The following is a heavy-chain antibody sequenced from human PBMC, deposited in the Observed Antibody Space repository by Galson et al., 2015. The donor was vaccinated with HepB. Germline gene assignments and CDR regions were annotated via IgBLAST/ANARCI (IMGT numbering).Heavy chain of an antibody. Sequence: SLRLSCAASGFTFSSYGMHWVRQAPGKGLEWVAVIWYDGSNKYYADSVKGRFTISRDNSKNTLYLQMNSLRAEDTAVYYCAREGLYDSDNLSFDYWGQGTLVTVSS. J-gene: IGHJ4*02. D-gene: IGHD3-9*01. V-gene: IGHV3-33*08. CDR2: IWYDGSNK. CDR1: GFTFSSYG. CDR3: AREGLYDSDNLSFDY.